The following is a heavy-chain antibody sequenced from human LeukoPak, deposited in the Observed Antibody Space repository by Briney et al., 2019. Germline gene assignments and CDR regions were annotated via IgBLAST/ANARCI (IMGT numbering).Heavy chain of an antibody. D-gene: IGHD3-22*01. CDR2: ISSSRSTI. Sequence: PGGSLRLSCAASGFTFSSYSMNWVRQAPGKGLEWVSYISSSRSTIYYADSVKGRFTISRDNAKNSLYLQMNSLRDEDTAVYYCARELSSGYYLDYWGQGTLVTVSS. J-gene: IGHJ4*02. CDR1: GFTFSSYS. V-gene: IGHV3-48*02. CDR3: ARELSSGYYLDY.